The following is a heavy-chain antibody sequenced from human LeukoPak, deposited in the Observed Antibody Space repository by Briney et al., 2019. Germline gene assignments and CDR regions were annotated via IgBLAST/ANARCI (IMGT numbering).Heavy chain of an antibody. CDR3: ARGRSEMATIAGRDY. CDR2: INHSGST. V-gene: IGHV4-34*01. J-gene: IGHJ4*02. Sequence: SETLSLTCAVYGGSFSGYYWSWVRQPPGKGLEWLGEINHSGSTNYNPSLKSRVTISVDTSKNQFSLKLSSVTAADTAVYYCARGRSEMATIAGRDYWGQGTLVTVSS. D-gene: IGHD5-24*01. CDR1: GGSFSGYY.